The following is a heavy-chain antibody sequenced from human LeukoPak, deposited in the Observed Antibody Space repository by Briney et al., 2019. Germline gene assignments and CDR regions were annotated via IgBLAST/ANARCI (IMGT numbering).Heavy chain of an antibody. CDR1: GGTFSSYA. J-gene: IGHJ6*03. V-gene: IGHV1-69*13. Sequence: ASVKVSCKASGGTFSSYAISWVRQAPGRGLEWMGGIIPIFGTANYAQKFQGRVTITADESTSTAYMELSSLRSEDTAVYYCARGDTAKDYYYYYMDVRGKGTTVTISS. D-gene: IGHD5-18*01. CDR2: IIPIFGTA. CDR3: ARGDTAKDYYYYYMDV.